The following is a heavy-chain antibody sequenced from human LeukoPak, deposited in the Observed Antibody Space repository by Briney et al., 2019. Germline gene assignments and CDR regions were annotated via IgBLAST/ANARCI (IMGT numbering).Heavy chain of an antibody. CDR3: ARDARGAAAADDAFDV. D-gene: IGHD6-13*01. Sequence: SVKVSCKASGGTFSSYAISWVRQAPGQGLEWMGGIIPIFGTANYAQKFQGRVTITADESTSTAYMELSSLRSEDTAVYYCARDARGAAAADDAFDVWGQGTMVTVSS. CDR1: GGTFSSYA. V-gene: IGHV1-69*13. CDR2: IIPIFGTA. J-gene: IGHJ3*01.